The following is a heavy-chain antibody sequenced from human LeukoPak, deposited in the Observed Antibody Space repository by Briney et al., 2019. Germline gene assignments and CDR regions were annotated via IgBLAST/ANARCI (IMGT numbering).Heavy chain of an antibody. J-gene: IGHJ4*02. V-gene: IGHV3-23*01. CDR3: AKRGVVIRVILVGFHKEAYYFDS. CDR1: GITLSNYG. CDR2: IRDSGGRT. Sequence: GGSLRLSCAVSGITLSNYGMSWVRQAPGKGLEWVAGIRDSGGRTNYADSVKGRSTISRDNPKNTLYLQMNSLRAEDTAVYFCAKRGVVIRVILVGFHKEAYYFDSWGQGALVTVSS. D-gene: IGHD3-22*01.